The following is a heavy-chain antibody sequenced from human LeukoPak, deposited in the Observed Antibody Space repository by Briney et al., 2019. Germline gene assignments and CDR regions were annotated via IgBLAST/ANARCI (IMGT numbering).Heavy chain of an antibody. Sequence: ASVNVSCKASVYTFIYYYMHWVRQAPGQGLEWMGWINPNSGDTKYAQKFQGRVTMTRDTSISTAYMELSRLRSDDTAVYYCARDTARITIFGVAKYMDVWGKGTTVTVSS. D-gene: IGHD3-3*01. CDR3: ARDTARITIFGVAKYMDV. CDR1: VYTFIYYY. CDR2: INPNSGDT. J-gene: IGHJ6*03. V-gene: IGHV1-2*02.